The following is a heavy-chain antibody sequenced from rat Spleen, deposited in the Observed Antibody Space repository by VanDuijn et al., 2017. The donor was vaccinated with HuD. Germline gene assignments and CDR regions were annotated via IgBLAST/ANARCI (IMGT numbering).Heavy chain of an antibody. CDR2: ITNTGGST. D-gene: IGHD1-1*01. Sequence: EVQLVESGGGLVQPGRSLKLSCVASGFTFNNYWMTWIRQAPGKGLEWVASITNTGGSTYYPDSVKGRFTISRDNAKSTLYLQMNSLRSEDTATYYCTRHGVYYYSGDDYVMDVWGQGASVTVSS. V-gene: IGHV5-31*01. CDR3: TRHGVYYYSGDDYVMDV. CDR1: GFTFNNYW. J-gene: IGHJ4*01.